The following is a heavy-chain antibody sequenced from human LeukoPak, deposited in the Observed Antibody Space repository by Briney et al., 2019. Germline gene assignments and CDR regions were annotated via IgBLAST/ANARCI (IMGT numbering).Heavy chain of an antibody. CDR1: GGSITSSNW. CDR3: AREVEGFHTNFYWYFDL. V-gene: IGHV4-4*02. J-gene: IGHJ2*01. D-gene: IGHD3-3*01. CDR2: VYHSGIT. Sequence: PSETLSLTCAVSGGSITSSNWWTWVRQAPGKGLEWIGEVYHSGITNYNPSLKSRLTLSVDMSKNQFSLSLNSVTAADTAVYYCAREVEGFHTNFYWYFDLWGRGTLVTVSS.